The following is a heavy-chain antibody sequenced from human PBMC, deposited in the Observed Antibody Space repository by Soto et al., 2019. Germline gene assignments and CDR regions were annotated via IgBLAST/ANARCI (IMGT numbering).Heavy chain of an antibody. CDR1: GGSISSYY. D-gene: IGHD6-13*01. CDR3: ARHETDIAAAGYWFDP. J-gene: IGHJ5*02. V-gene: IGHV4-59*08. CDR2: IHYSGST. Sequence: PSETLSLTCTVSGGSISSYYWTWIRQPPGKRLEWIGYIHYSGSTNYSPSLKSRVTISVDTSKKQFSLKLSSVTAADTAVYYCARHETDIAAAGYWFDPWGQGTLVTVSS.